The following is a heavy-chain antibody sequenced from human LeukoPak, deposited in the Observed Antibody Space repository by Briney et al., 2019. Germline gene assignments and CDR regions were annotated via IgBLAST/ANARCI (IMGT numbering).Heavy chain of an antibody. CDR3: ARFKSGLNNWFDP. D-gene: IGHD4/OR15-4a*01. Sequence: ASETLSLTCAVSGVSISSSNWWSWVRQPPGKGLEWIGEIYHSGSTNYNPSLKSRVTISVDKSKNQFSLKLSSVTAADTAVYYCARFKSGLNNWFDPWGQGTLVTVSS. V-gene: IGHV4-4*02. J-gene: IGHJ5*02. CDR1: GVSISSSNW. CDR2: IYHSGST.